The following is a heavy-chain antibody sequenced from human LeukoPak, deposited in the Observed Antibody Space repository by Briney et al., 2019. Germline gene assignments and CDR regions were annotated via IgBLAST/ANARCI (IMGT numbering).Heavy chain of an antibody. CDR2: ISSNGGST. Sequence: GGSLRLSCSASGFTFSSYAMHWVRQAPGKGLEYVSAISSNGGSTYYADSVKGRFTISRDNSKNTLYLQMSSLRAEDTAVYYCVKEVTYYYGSGSYFDYWGQGTLVTASS. V-gene: IGHV3-64D*06. CDR1: GFTFSSYA. J-gene: IGHJ4*02. CDR3: VKEVTYYYGSGSYFDY. D-gene: IGHD3-10*01.